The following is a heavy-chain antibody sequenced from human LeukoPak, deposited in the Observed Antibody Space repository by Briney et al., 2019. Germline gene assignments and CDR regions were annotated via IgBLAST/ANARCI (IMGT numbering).Heavy chain of an antibody. CDR3: ARDDIRVAAGTFDY. V-gene: IGHV4-30-4*07. CDR2: IDYSGST. D-gene: IGHD6-13*01. Sequence: SETLSLTCAVSGGSISSGDYSWSWIRQPPGKGLEWIGYIDYSGSTYHNPSLKSRVTISVDTSKNQFSLKLSSVTAADTAVYYCARDDIRVAAGTFDYWGQGTLVTVSS. CDR1: GGSISSGDYS. J-gene: IGHJ4*02.